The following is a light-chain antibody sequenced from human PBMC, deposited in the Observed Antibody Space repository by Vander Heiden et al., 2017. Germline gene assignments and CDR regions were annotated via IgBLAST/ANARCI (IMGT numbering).Light chain of an antibody. Sequence: EIVLTQSPATLSLSPGERATLSCRAMQSVSSYLAWYQQKPGQAPRLLIYDASNRATGIPARFSGSGSGTDFTLTISSLEPEDFAVYYCQQRSNWPLMYTFGQGTKLEIK. CDR3: QQRSNWPLMYT. CDR1: QSVSSY. J-gene: IGKJ2*01. V-gene: IGKV3-11*01. CDR2: DAS.